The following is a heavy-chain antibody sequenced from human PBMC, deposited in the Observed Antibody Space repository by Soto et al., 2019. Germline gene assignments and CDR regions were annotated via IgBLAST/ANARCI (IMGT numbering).Heavy chain of an antibody. CDR1: GGSISSSSYY. V-gene: IGHV4-39*01. CDR3: ARGHTMVRGVTGAKYNWFDP. J-gene: IGHJ5*02. D-gene: IGHD3-10*01. Sequence: PSETLSLTCTVSGGSISSSSYYWGWIRQPPGKGLEWIGSIYYSGSTYYNPSLKSRVTISVDTSKNQFSLRLSSVTAADTAVYYCARGHTMVRGVTGAKYNWFDPWGQGTLVTVSS. CDR2: IYYSGST.